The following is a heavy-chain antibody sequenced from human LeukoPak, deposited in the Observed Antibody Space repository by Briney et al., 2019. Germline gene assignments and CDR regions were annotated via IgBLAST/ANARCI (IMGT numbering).Heavy chain of an antibody. CDR3: ARDRAAASPYYFDY. J-gene: IGHJ4*02. CDR1: GFIFNNYW. Sequence: GGSLRLSCAASGFIFNNYWLTWVRQSPGKGLEWLASIKQDGREKKYVDSVKGRFTISRDNAKNSLYLQMNSLRAEDTAVYYCARDRAAASPYYFDYWGQGTLVTVSS. V-gene: IGHV3-7*01. D-gene: IGHD6-13*01. CDR2: IKQDGREK.